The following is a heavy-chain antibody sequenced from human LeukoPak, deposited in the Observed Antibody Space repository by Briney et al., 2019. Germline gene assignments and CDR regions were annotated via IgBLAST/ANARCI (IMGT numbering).Heavy chain of an antibody. CDR3: AKDVSNWFDP. Sequence: GGSLRLSCAASGFTFSTYSMNWVRQAPEKGLEWVSYISRSSDTIYYADSVKGRFTVSRANAKNSLFLQMNSLRAEDTAVYYCAKDVSNWFDPWGQGTLVTVSS. J-gene: IGHJ5*02. CDR1: GFTFSTYS. CDR2: ISRSSDTI. V-gene: IGHV3-48*01. D-gene: IGHD2/OR15-2a*01.